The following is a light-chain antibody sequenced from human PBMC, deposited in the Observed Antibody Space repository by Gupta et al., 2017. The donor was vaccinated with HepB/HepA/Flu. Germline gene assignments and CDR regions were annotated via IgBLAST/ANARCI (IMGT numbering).Light chain of an antibody. CDR1: SSDVGGYNY. CDR3: SSYTSSSTLE. J-gene: IGLJ2*01. Sequence: QSALTPPAPVSGSPGQSITISCTRTSSDVGGYNYVSWYQQHPGKAPKLMIYDVSNRPSGVSKRFSGSKSGNTASLTISGLQAEDEADYYCSSYTSSSTLEFGGGTKLTVL. V-gene: IGLV2-14*03. CDR2: DVS.